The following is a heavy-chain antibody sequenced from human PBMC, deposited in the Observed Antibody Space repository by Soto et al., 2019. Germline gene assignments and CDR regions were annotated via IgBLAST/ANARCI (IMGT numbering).Heavy chain of an antibody. CDR3: ARVGDYVWQTYKSDF. V-gene: IGHV3-7*01. J-gene: IGHJ4*02. CDR1: GFTFSNYW. CDR2: IKQDGSEN. D-gene: IGHD3-16*01. Sequence: EVQLVESGGGLVQPGGSLGLSCVVSGFTFSNYWMGWVRQAPGKGLEWVSNIKQDGSENYYMDSVKGRFTISRDNAKXSLYLQMNSLRVEDTAVYYCARVGDYVWQTYKSDFWGQGTLVTVSS.